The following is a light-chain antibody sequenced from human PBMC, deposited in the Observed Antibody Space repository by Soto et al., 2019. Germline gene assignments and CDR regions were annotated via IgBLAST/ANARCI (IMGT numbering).Light chain of an antibody. Sequence: EIVLTQSPGTLSLSPGERASLSCRASQSISSNYLAWFQQKPGQAPRLLIYDTSNRATGIPARSSGNGSGTDFTLSISSLEPEDFAVYYCQQRSNWPLTFGGGTKVDIK. J-gene: IGKJ4*01. CDR3: QQRSNWPLT. CDR2: DTS. V-gene: IGKV3D-20*02. CDR1: QSISSNY.